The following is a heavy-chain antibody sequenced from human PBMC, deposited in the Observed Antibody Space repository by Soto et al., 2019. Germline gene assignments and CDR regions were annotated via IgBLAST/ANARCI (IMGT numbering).Heavy chain of an antibody. V-gene: IGHV4-59*12. Sequence: SETLSLTCTVSGGSISSYYWSWIRQPPGKGLEWIGYIYDSGSTNYNPSLKSRVTISVDTSKNQFSLKLSSVTAADTAVYYCARGPGSGWYDYWGQGTLVTVSS. D-gene: IGHD6-19*01. CDR3: ARGPGSGWYDY. J-gene: IGHJ4*02. CDR1: GGSISSYY. CDR2: IYDSGST.